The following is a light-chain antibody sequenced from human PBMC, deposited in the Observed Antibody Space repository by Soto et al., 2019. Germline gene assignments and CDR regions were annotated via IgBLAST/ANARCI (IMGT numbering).Light chain of an antibody. J-gene: IGLJ1*01. CDR2: GNN. Sequence: NFMLTQPHSVSGSPGKSVTISCTRSSGSIAGNYVEWYRQRPGGSPTTVIYGNNRRPSGVPDRFSGSIDSSSNSASLTISGLKSEDEADYYCKSYDTTSVYVFGTGTQLTVL. V-gene: IGLV6-57*01. CDR3: KSYDTTSVYV. CDR1: SGSIAGNY.